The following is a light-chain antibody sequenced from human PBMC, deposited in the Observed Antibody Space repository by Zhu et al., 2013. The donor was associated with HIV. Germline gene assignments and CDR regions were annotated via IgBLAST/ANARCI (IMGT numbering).Light chain of an antibody. J-gene: IGKJ2*02. CDR2: TAS. V-gene: IGKV1-17*01. CDR3: LQSNSYPRT. Sequence: DIQMTQSPSFLSASVGDRVTITCQASQGIDTFLNWYQQKPGKAPKRLIYTASTLQSGVPSRFSGSGSGTDFTLTISSLQPEDFATYYCLQSNSYPRTFGLGDQAGDQT. CDR1: QGIDTF.